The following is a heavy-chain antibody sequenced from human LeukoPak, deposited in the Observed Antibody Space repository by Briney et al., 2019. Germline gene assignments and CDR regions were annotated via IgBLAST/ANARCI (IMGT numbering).Heavy chain of an antibody. V-gene: IGHV3-7*01. J-gene: IGHJ3*02. D-gene: IGHD5-12*01. Sequence: GGSLRLSCAASGFTFSSYWMSWVRQAPGKGLEWVANIKQDGSEKYYVDSVKGRFTISRDNAKNSLYLQMNSLRAEDTAVYYCARNAGYDYHDAFDIWGQGTMVTVSS. CDR1: GFTFSSYW. CDR3: ARNAGYDYHDAFDI. CDR2: IKQDGSEK.